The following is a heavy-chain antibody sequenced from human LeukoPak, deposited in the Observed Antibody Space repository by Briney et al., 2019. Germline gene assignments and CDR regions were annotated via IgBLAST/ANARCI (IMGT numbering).Heavy chain of an antibody. D-gene: IGHD3-22*01. V-gene: IGHV3-23*01. CDR3: AHYDSSGYHAFDI. CDR1: GFTFSSYA. Sequence: GGSLRLSCAASGFTFSSYAMSWVRQAPGKGLEWVSVISGSGGSTYYADSVKGRFTISRDNSKNMLYVQMNSLRAEDTAVYYCAHYDSSGYHAFDIWGQGTMVTVSS. CDR2: ISGSGGST. J-gene: IGHJ3*02.